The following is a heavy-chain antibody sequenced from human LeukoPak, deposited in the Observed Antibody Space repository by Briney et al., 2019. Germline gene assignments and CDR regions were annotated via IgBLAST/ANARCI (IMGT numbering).Heavy chain of an antibody. Sequence: PGGSLRLSCAASGFTFSTHGMHWVRQAPGKGLEWVAFIRYDGINKYYADSVKGRFTISRDSFKNTLYLQMNSLRPEDTAVYYCAKEGDYYGSGSYRDGFDIWGQGTMVTVSS. CDR1: GFTFSTHG. D-gene: IGHD3-10*01. CDR3: AKEGDYYGSGSYRDGFDI. J-gene: IGHJ3*02. CDR2: IRYDGINK. V-gene: IGHV3-30*02.